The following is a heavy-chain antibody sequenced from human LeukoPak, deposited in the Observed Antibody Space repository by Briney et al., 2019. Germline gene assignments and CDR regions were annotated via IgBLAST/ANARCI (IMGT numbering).Heavy chain of an antibody. J-gene: IGHJ3*02. CDR1: GFTVSSNY. CDR3: ARDRSRDCSSTSCYFDAFDI. V-gene: IGHV3-66*02. Sequence: GGSLRLSCAASGFTVSSNYMSWVRQAPGKGLEWVSVIYSGGFTYYADSVKGRFTISRDSSKNTLYLQMHSLRAEDTAVYYCARDRSRDCSSTSCYFDAFDIWGQGTMVTVSS. D-gene: IGHD2-2*01. CDR2: IYSGGFT.